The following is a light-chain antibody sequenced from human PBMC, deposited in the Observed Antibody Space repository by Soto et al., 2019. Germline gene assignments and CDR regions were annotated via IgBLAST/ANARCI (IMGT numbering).Light chain of an antibody. V-gene: IGKV3-11*01. Sequence: EIVLTQSPATLSLSPGERATLSCSASQSVSDYLVWYQQKPGQAPRLLIYDASNRATGIPARFSGSGSGTDFTLTISSLEPEDFAVYYCQQSSNWPRTFGGGTKVEIK. CDR2: DAS. J-gene: IGKJ4*01. CDR3: QQSSNWPRT. CDR1: QSVSDY.